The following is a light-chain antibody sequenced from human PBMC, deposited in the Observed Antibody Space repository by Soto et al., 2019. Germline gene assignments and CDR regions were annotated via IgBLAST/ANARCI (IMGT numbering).Light chain of an antibody. CDR1: QSVLYSSKNKNY. J-gene: IGKJ1*01. V-gene: IGKV4-1*01. CDR3: QQYYSTPWT. Sequence: IVMTQSPDSLTVSLGERATINCNSSQSVLYSSKNKNYLTWYQQKPGQPPKLLIYWASTRESGVPDRFSGSGSGTDFTLTISSLQAEDVAVYYCQQYYSTPWTFGQGTKVDIK. CDR2: WAS.